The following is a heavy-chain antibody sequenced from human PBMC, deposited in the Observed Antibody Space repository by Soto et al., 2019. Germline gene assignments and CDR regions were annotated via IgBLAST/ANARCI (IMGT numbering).Heavy chain of an antibody. CDR2: MSGSSSTT. Sequence: EVRLLESGGGLVKPGGSLRLSCATSGLTFSNYAMSWVRQEPGGGLEWVSSMSGSSSTTYYADSVRGRFTISRHRSKNTLYLQISSLRAEDTALYYCAKNQERELPRVIDFWGQGTLVTVSS. V-gene: IGHV3-23*01. J-gene: IGHJ4*02. CDR3: AKNQERELPRVIDF. D-gene: IGHD1-7*01. CDR1: GLTFSNYA.